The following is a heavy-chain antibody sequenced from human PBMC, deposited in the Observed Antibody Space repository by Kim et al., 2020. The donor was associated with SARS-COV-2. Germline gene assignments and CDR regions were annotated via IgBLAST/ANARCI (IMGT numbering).Heavy chain of an antibody. CDR2: IKQDGSEK. CDR1: GFTFSSYW. D-gene: IGHD2-2*01. J-gene: IGHJ6*02. Sequence: GGSLRLSCAASGFTFSSYWMSWVRQAPGKGLEWVANIKQDGSEKYYVDSVKGRFTISRDNAKNSLYLQMNSLRAEDTAVYYCARDRGGCSSTSCPVGWQHYYYYGMDVWGQGTTVTVSS. V-gene: IGHV3-7*03. CDR3: ARDRGGCSSTSCPVGWQHYYYYGMDV.